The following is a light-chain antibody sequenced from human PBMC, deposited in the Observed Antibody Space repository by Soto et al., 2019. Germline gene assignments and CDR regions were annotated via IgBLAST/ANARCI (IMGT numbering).Light chain of an antibody. CDR2: GAS. CDR1: QSVSSN. Sequence: EIVMTQSPATLSVSPGERATLSCRASQSVSSNLAWYQQKPGQAPRLLLYGASTRATGISTRFSGGGSGTEFTLPISGLQSEDSAVYYCQQYKSWPPITFGQGTRLEI. CDR3: QQYKSWPPIT. J-gene: IGKJ5*01. V-gene: IGKV3-15*01.